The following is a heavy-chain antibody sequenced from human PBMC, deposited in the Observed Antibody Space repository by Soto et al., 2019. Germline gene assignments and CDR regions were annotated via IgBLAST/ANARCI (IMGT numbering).Heavy chain of an antibody. J-gene: IGHJ4*02. CDR1: GFTFSDYW. CDR3: ATRGGTSRSSWYYLDY. V-gene: IGHV3-7*01. CDR2: IKQDGTEK. D-gene: IGHD2-2*01. Sequence: PGGSLRLSCAASGFTFSDYWMTWVRQAPGKGPEWVANIKQDGTEKYYVDSVKGRFTISRDNAKNSLYLQVNSLRAEDTAIYYCATRGGTSRSSWYYLDYWGQGTPVTVYS.